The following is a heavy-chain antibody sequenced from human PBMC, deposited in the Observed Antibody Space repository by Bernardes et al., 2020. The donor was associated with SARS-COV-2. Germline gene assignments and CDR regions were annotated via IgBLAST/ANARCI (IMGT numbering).Heavy chain of an antibody. Sequence: GGSLRLSCAASGFTFSSYSMSWVRQAPGKGLEWVSAISGSGGSTYYADSVKGRFTISRDNSKNTLYLQMNSLRAEDTAVYYCAKGGGLYDFLYWGQGTLVTVSS. D-gene: IGHD3-3*01. CDR1: GFTFSSYS. V-gene: IGHV3-23*01. CDR2: ISGSGGST. J-gene: IGHJ4*02. CDR3: AKGGGLYDFLY.